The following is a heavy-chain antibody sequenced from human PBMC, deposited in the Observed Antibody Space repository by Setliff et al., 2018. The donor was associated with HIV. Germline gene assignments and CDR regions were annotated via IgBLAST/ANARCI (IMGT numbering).Heavy chain of an antibody. CDR2: IKKDGSEI. D-gene: IGHD1-26*01. J-gene: IGHJ5*02. CDR1: GFTFSSHW. Sequence: GGSLRLSCAASGFTFSSHWMSWVRQVPGKGLEWVATIKKDGSEIYYVDSVKGRFTISRDNARTSVYLEMRSLRVEDTAVYLCANLWEMGAWGQGTLVTVSS. V-gene: IGHV3-7*01. CDR3: ANLWEMGA.